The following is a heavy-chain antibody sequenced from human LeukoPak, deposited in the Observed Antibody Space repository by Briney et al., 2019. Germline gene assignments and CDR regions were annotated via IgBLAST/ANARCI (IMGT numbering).Heavy chain of an antibody. V-gene: IGHV1-69*05. D-gene: IGHD2-2*02. CDR3: ARAISSTSCYTCWFDP. CDR2: IITIFGTA. J-gene: IGHJ5*02. Sequence: GASVKVSCKASGGTFSSYAISWVRQAPGQGLEWMGGIITIFGTANYAQKFQGRVTITTDESTRTAYMRLSSLRAEDTAVYYCARAISSTSCYTCWFDPWGQGTLVTVSS. CDR1: GGTFSSYA.